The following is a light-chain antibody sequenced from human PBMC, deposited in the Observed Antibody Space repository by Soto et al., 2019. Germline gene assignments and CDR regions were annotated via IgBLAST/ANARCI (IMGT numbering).Light chain of an antibody. CDR1: QSVSTN. Sequence: EIVMTQSPDTLSVSPGERATLSCRASQSVSTNLAWYQQKPGQAPRLLIYGASTRATGFPARFSGSGSGTEFTLTISSLQSEDFAVYYCQQYHNWPITFGQGTRLEIK. V-gene: IGKV3-15*01. CDR2: GAS. CDR3: QQYHNWPIT. J-gene: IGKJ5*01.